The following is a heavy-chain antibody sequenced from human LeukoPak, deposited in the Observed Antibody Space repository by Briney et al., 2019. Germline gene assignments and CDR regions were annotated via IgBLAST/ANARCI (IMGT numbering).Heavy chain of an antibody. CDR1: GFTFSRYA. J-gene: IGHJ6*03. V-gene: IGHV3-23*01. CDR3: TSSSSRGIYYYYYYMDV. CDR2: ISGSGGST. D-gene: IGHD6-6*01. Sequence: PGGSLRLSCAASGFTFSRYAMSWVRQAPGKGLEWVSAISGSGGSTYYADSLKGRFTISRDNSKNTLYLQMNSLGAEDTAVYYCTSSSSRGIYYYYYYMDVWGKGTTVTVSS.